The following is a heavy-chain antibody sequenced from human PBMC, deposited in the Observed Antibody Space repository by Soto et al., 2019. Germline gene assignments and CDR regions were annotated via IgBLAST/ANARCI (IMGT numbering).Heavy chain of an antibody. J-gene: IGHJ4*02. V-gene: IGHV3-23*01. CDR3: AKGMGGYSYSPFVN. D-gene: IGHD5-18*01. Sequence: GGSLRLSCAASGFTFSSYCMSWVRQAPGKGLEWVSAIRGSGGSTYYADSVKGRFTISRDNSKNTLYLQMNSLRAEDTAVYYCAKGMGGYSYSPFVNWGQGTLVTVPS. CDR2: IRGSGGST. CDR1: GFTFSSYC.